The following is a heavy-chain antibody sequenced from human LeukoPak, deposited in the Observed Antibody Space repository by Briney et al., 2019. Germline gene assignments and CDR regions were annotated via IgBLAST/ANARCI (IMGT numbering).Heavy chain of an antibody. CDR2: IYYSGST. Sequence: PSETLSLTCNVSGGSISSSSNSWGWIRQPPGKGLERIGNIYYSGSTYYNPSLKSRVTISVDTSKNQFSLKLSSVTAADTAVYYCARDHTMVRYYHYYGMDVWGQGTTVTVSS. CDR1: GGSISSSSNS. CDR3: ARDHTMVRYYHYYGMDV. J-gene: IGHJ6*02. D-gene: IGHD3-10*01. V-gene: IGHV4-39*01.